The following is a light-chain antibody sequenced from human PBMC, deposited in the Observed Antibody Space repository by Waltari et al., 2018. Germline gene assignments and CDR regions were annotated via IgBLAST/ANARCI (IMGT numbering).Light chain of an antibody. CDR3: QQHGTLPAT. Sequence: EIVLTQSPGTASLSPGERVTLSCRASQTVGSSSLAWYQQKPGQAPRLVIYRASRRATGIPDRLSGSGSGTDFSRTISRLEPEDFAVYYCQQHGTLPATFGQGTKVEIK. CDR1: QTVGSSS. V-gene: IGKV3-20*01. J-gene: IGKJ1*01. CDR2: RAS.